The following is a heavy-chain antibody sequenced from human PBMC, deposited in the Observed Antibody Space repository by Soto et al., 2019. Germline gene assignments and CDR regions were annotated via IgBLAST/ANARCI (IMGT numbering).Heavy chain of an antibody. CDR3: ARQTTVTPSGFDY. V-gene: IGHV4-59*08. CDR1: GGSISSYY. J-gene: IGHJ4*02. CDR2: IYYSGST. D-gene: IGHD4-4*01. Sequence: ASETLSLTCTVSGGSISSYYWSWIRQPPGKGLEWIGYIYYSGSTNYNPSLKSRVTISVDTSKNQFSLKLSSVTAADTAVYYCARQTTVTPSGFDYWGQGTLVTVSS.